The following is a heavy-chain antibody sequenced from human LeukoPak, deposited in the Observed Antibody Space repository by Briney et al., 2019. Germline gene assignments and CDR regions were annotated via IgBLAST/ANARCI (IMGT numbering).Heavy chain of an antibody. CDR1: GFTFSNYW. CDR2: INSDESST. V-gene: IGHV3-74*01. D-gene: IGHD3-16*01. CDR3: ARAGWGSDVDH. J-gene: IGHJ4*02. Sequence: QPGGSLRLSCAASGFTFSNYWMHWVRQAPGKGLVWVSHINSDESSTNYADSVKGRFTISRDNAKNTLYLQMNSLRAEDTAVYYCARAGWGSDVDHWGQGTLVTVSS.